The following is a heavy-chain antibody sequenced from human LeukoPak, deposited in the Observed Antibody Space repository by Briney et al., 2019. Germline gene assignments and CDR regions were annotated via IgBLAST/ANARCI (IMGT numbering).Heavy chain of an antibody. CDR2: INPNSGGT. Sequence: GESLKISCKGSGYTFTGYYMHWVRQAPGQGLEWMGWINPNSGGTNYAQKFQGWVTMTRDTSISTAYMELSRLRSDDTAVYYCARGLSSGWYNDKNYYYYGMDVWGQGTTVTVSS. V-gene: IGHV1-2*04. CDR3: ARGLSSGWYNDKNYYYYGMDV. CDR1: GYTFTGYY. J-gene: IGHJ6*02. D-gene: IGHD6-19*01.